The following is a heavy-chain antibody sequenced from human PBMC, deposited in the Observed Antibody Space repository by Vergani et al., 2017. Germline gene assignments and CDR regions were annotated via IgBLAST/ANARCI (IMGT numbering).Heavy chain of an antibody. V-gene: IGHV4-34*01. J-gene: IGHJ6*03. CDR1: GGSFTSYH. D-gene: IGHD4-11*01. CDR3: ARVNTETNSHLYYYYYMDV. CDR2: IDHTGRP. Sequence: QVQLQQWGGGLLKPSETLSLTCVVNGGSFTSYHWTWIRQSPGEGLEWVGDIDHTGRPDYNPSLKSRLTMSVDKSRNQFSLTLISVTATDTAIYFCARVNTETNSHLYYYYYMDVWGQGTAVTVS.